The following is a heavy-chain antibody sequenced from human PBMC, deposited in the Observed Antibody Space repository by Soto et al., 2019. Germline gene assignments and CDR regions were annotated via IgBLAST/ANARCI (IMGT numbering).Heavy chain of an antibody. D-gene: IGHD6-13*01. CDR3: ARDGSSSSWYLGAD. V-gene: IGHV1-69*01. J-gene: IGHJ4*02. CDR2: IIPIFGTA. Sequence: QVQLVQSGAEVKKPGSSVKVSCKASGGTFSSYAISWVRQAPGQGLEWMGGIIPIFGTANYARKFQGRVTITADESTSTAYMELSSLRSEDTAVYYCARDGSSSSWYLGADWGQGTLVTVSS. CDR1: GGTFSSYA.